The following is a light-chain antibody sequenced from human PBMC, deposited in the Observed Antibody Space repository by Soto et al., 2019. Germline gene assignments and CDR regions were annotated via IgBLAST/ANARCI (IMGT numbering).Light chain of an antibody. V-gene: IGKV3-20*01. J-gene: IGKJ1*01. CDR1: QSISDTN. CDR2: NAF. CDR3: QQYGSSPGT. Sequence: EIVLTQSPGTLSLSPGERAILSCRASQSISDTNLAWYQQKPGQAPRLLIHNAFIRATGITDRFSGSGSGTDFTLTISRLEPEDFAVYYCQQYGSSPGTFGQGTKVEIK.